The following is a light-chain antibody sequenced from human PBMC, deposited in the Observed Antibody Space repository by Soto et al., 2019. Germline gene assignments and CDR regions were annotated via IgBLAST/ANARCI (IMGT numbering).Light chain of an antibody. Sequence: QSALTQPASVSGSPGQSITISCTGTSSDVGGYNFVSWYQQHPGKVPKLMIFDVNRRPSGVSDRFSGSKSGNTASLTISGLQAQDEGDYYCCSYTSSSTHVFGSGTKVTVL. J-gene: IGLJ1*01. CDR3: CSYTSSSTHV. CDR2: DVN. V-gene: IGLV2-14*03. CDR1: SSDVGGYNF.